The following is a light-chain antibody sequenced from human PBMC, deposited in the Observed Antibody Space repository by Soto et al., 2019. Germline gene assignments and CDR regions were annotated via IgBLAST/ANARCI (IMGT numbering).Light chain of an antibody. V-gene: IGKV3-15*01. Sequence: EVVMTQSPATLSVSPGERVTLSCRASESVHRNLSWYQPKPGQGPSLLIYYASTMATGVPDRCTGSGSGTEFTVTISGLQSEDFGVYHCQHYSNWPPTFGPRTKVEIK. CDR2: YAS. CDR3: QHYSNWPPT. CDR1: ESVHRN. J-gene: IGKJ3*01.